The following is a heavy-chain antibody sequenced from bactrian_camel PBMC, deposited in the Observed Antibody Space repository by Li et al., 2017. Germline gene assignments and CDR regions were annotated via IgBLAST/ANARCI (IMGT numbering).Heavy chain of an antibody. V-gene: IGHV3S66*01. D-gene: IGHD4*01. J-gene: IGHJ6*01. CDR1: GFRFEGSIDDSD. CDR3: TRPTIATMYPPFGY. Sequence: DVQLVESGGGSVQSGEALTLSCRTSGFRFEGSIDDSDIGWYRHTPKKECEPVAILRSDGTTYYAGSVKGRFTISQDSRKNTVYLQLNSLKTEDMAMYYCTRPTIATMYPPFGYWGQGTQVTV. CDR2: LRSDGTT.